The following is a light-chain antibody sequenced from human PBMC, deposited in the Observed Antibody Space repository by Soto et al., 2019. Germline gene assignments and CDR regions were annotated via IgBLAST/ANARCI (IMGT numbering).Light chain of an antibody. Sequence: QSVLTQPPSVSGAPGQRVTISCAGTSSNIGAGYDVHWYQQLPGTAPKLLIYADINRASGVPDRFSGSKSGTSGSLAITGLQAEDEADYYCQSYDSTLSVVVFGGGTQLTVL. CDR3: QSYDSTLSVVV. CDR2: ADI. CDR1: SSNIGAGYD. J-gene: IGLJ2*01. V-gene: IGLV1-40*01.